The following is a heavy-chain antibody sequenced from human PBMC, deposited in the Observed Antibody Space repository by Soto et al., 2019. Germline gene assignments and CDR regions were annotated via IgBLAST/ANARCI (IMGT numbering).Heavy chain of an antibody. CDR2: MSHDGNIK. V-gene: IGHV3-30-3*01. CDR1: GFTFSSHT. Sequence: QVQLVESGGGVVQPGGSLRLSCAASGFTFSSHTMHWVRQAPGKGLEWLSLMSHDGNIKFYADSVKGRFTISRDNSKNKLYLQMNNLTAEDTDMYYSASTKFLIFVARGKYWCQGTLVNVSA. J-gene: IGHJ4*02. D-gene: IGHD3-3*01. CDR3: ASTKFLIFVARGKY.